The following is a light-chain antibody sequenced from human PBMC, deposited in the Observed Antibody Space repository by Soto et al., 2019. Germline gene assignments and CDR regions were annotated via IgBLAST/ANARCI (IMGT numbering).Light chain of an antibody. CDR1: QSVSSY. CDR2: DAS. Sequence: EIVLPQSPAPLSLSPGVRAPLSCRARQSVSSYLAWYQQKPGQAPRLLIYDASNRATGIPARFSGSGSGTDFTLTSSRLEPEDFAVYYCQQRSNWPTFGGGTKVEIK. CDR3: QQRSNWPT. V-gene: IGKV3-11*01. J-gene: IGKJ4*01.